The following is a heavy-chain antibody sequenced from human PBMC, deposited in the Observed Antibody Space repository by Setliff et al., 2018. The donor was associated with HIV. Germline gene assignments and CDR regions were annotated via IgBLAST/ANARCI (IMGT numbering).Heavy chain of an antibody. CDR3: ARGSNPIGNYDFYFLDV. V-gene: IGHV1-69*10. J-gene: IGHJ6*03. Sequence: SVKVSCKASGGTFRTYAISWVRQAPGQGLEWMGGIIPMLRVAKYAQNLQDRVTITADKSTGTAYMELSGLRSEGTAVYYCARGSNPIGNYDFYFLDVWGKGTTVTVSS. CDR2: IIPMLRVA. CDR1: GGTFRTYA. D-gene: IGHD1-1*01.